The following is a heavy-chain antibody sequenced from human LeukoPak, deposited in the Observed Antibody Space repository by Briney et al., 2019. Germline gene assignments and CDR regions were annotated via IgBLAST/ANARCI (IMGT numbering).Heavy chain of an antibody. Sequence: PGGSLRLSCAASGFTFSTYSMNWVRQAPGKGLEWVSSISGSSIYIYYADSVKGRFTISRDNAKNSLYLQMNSLRAEDPAVYYCAKEPTSSWHLLWGQGTLVTVSS. J-gene: IGHJ4*02. V-gene: IGHV3-21*04. CDR3: AKEPTSSWHLL. CDR2: ISGSSIYI. CDR1: GFTFSTYS. D-gene: IGHD6-13*01.